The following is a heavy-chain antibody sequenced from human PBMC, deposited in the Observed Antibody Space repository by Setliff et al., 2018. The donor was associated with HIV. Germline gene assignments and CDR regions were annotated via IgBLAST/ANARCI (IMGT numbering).Heavy chain of an antibody. CDR1: GYTFTSYA. D-gene: IGHD3-9*01. J-gene: IGHJ3*02. Sequence: ASVKVSCKASGYTFTSYAMHWVRQAPGQRLEWMGWINAGNGNTKYSQKFQGRVTITRDTSASTAYMELSSLTFEDTAVYYCATDGSYDILTGPTPGAYDMWGQGTMVTVSS. CDR2: INAGNGNT. V-gene: IGHV1-3*01. CDR3: ATDGSYDILTGPTPGAYDM.